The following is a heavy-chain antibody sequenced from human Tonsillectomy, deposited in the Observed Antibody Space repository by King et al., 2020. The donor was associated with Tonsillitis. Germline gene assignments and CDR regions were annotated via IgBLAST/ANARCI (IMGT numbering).Heavy chain of an antibody. CDR2: ISDTSGTI. Sequence: VQLVESGGGLVQPGGSLRLSCAASGFTFSTYSMNWVRQAPGKGLEWLSYISDTSGTIYCADSVKGRFTISRDNAKNSLYLQMNSLRAEDTAVYYCAGYPVPARVWGSHFDYWGQGTLVTVSS. D-gene: IGHD7-27*01. CDR3: AGYPVPARVWGSHFDY. CDR1: GFTFSTYS. V-gene: IGHV3-48*01. J-gene: IGHJ4*02.